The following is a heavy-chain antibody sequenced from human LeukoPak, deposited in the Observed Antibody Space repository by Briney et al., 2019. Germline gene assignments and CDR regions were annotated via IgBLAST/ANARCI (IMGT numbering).Heavy chain of an antibody. D-gene: IGHD2-21*02. V-gene: IGHV3-11*05. CDR3: ARDAIVVVTASDYYYYGMDV. CDR1: GFTFSDYY. CDR2: ISSSSSYT. Sequence: GGSLRLSCAASGFTFSDYYMSWIRQAPGKGLEWVSYISSSSSYTNYADSVKGRFTIPRDNAKNSLYLQMNSLRAEDTAVYYCARDAIVVVTASDYYYYGMDVWGQGTTVTVSS. J-gene: IGHJ6*02.